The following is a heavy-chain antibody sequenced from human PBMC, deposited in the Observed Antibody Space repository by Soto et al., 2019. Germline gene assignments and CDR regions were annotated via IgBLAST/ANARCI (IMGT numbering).Heavy chain of an antibody. Sequence: GGSLRLSCAASGFTFDDYAMHWVRQAPGKGLEWVSGISWNSGSIGYADSVKGRFTISRDNAKNSLYLQMNSLRAEDTALYYCAKGDWFDPWGQGTLVTVSS. CDR3: AKGDWFDP. J-gene: IGHJ5*02. CDR1: GFTFDDYA. V-gene: IGHV3-9*01. CDR2: ISWNSGSI.